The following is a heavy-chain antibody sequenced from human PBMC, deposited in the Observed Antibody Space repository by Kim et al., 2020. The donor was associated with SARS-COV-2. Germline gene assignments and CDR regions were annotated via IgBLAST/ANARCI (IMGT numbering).Heavy chain of an antibody. CDR3: GRGGRYYYGLGTDDPVD. CDR1: GFTFSSYS. V-gene: IGHV3-21*01. D-gene: IGHD3-10*01. J-gene: IGHJ3*02. CDR2: ISSSSSYI. Sequence: GGSLRLSCAASGFTFSSYSMNWVRQAPGKGLEWVSFISSSSSYIYYDDVVKGCIISTRDNAKNLHHLIMNSMRAEATAVYYCGRGGRYYYGLGTDDPVD.